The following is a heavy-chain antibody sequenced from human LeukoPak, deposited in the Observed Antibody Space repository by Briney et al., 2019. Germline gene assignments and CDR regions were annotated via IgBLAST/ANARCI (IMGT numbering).Heavy chain of an antibody. V-gene: IGHV3-23*01. J-gene: IGHJ6*03. CDR3: AKAPATGEGYYFYYMDV. CDR2: ISGSGGDT. Sequence: GGSLRLSCAASGLTFSSYAVSWVRQAPGKGPEWVSSISGSGGDTYYADSVKGRFTISSDNSKNTLYLQMNSLRAEDTAVYYCAKAPATGEGYYFYYMDVWGKGTTVTVSS. D-gene: IGHD7-27*01. CDR1: GLTFSSYA.